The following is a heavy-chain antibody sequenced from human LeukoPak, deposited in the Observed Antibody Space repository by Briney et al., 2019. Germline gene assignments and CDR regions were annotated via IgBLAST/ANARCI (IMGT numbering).Heavy chain of an antibody. V-gene: IGHV3-66*01. Sequence: GGSLRLSCAASGFTLSSNYVGWVRQAPGKGLEWVSHIYSGGSTYPAACVKGRFTTSRATSEKIVFLQMNSLRAEDTAVYYCAKGGGFRKYYFDYWGQGTLVTVSS. CDR3: AKGGGFRKYYFDY. CDR1: GFTLSSNY. D-gene: IGHD3-16*01. CDR2: IYSGGST. J-gene: IGHJ4*02.